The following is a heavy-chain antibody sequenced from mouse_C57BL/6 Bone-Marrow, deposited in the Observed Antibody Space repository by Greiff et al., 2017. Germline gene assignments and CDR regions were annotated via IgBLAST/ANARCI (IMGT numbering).Heavy chain of an antibody. V-gene: IGHV1-72*01. CDR3: ATYYSNFYYYAMDY. J-gene: IGHJ4*01. CDR1: GYTFTSYW. Sequence: VKLQQPGAELVKPGASVKLSCKASGYTFTSYWMHWVKQRPGRGLEWIGRIDPNSGGTKYNEKFKSTATLTVDKPSSTAYMQLSSLTSEDSAVYYCATYYSNFYYYAMDYWGQGTSVTVSS. D-gene: IGHD2-5*01. CDR2: IDPNSGGT.